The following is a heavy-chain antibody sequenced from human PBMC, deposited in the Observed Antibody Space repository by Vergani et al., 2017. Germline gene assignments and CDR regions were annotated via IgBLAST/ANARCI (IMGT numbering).Heavy chain of an antibody. J-gene: IGHJ4*02. CDR2: INSSGCST. D-gene: IGHD3-22*01. CDR3: TRGWYYDIIAYWAY. Sequence: QVQLVQSGAEVKKPGASVKVSCKASGYTFTSFYMLWVRQAPGQGRVWMGLINSSGCSTSYAQKFQGRVTMTRDTSTSTVYMELSSLRSEDTTVYYCTRGWYYDIIAYWAYWGQGTLVTVSS. CDR1: GYTFTSFY. V-gene: IGHV1-46*03.